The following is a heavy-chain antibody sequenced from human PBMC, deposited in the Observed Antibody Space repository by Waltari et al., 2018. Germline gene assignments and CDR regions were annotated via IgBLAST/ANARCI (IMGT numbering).Heavy chain of an antibody. CDR1: GFTFSYHA. CDR3: ARDGPLQIQSWYSFDY. V-gene: IGHV3-30*07. Sequence: QVQLVESGGGVVHPGRSLRLSCEASGFTFSYHAMHWVRQAPGKGLEWVAGSSYDGSDEYYADSVGGRLTISRDDPKDTVNLQMNSLRPEDTAVYYCARDGPLQIQSWYSFDYWGQGTLVTVSS. J-gene: IGHJ4*02. D-gene: IGHD5-18*01. CDR2: SSYDGSDE.